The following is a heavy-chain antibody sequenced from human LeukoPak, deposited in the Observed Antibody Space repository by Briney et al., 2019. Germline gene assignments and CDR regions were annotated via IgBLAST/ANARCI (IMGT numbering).Heavy chain of an antibody. CDR3: AREGPRGNSQFDY. Sequence: GGSLGLSCAASGFTFSNYGMHWVRQAPGKGLEWVALIWYDGSNKYYADSVKGRLTISRDNSKNTLYLQMNSLRAEDTAVYYCAREGPRGNSQFDYWGQGTLVTVSS. V-gene: IGHV3-33*01. J-gene: IGHJ4*02. CDR2: IWYDGSNK. D-gene: IGHD2/OR15-2a*01. CDR1: GFTFSNYG.